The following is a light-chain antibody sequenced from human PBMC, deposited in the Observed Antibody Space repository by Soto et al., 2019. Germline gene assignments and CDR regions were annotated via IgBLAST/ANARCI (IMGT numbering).Light chain of an antibody. J-gene: IGLJ3*02. Sequence: QSALTQPASVSGSPGQSTTISCTGTSSNIGSYYLVSWYQQHPGRAPKLIIYEDFKRPSGVSNRFSTSKSGNTASLTISGLQAEDEADYYCCSYVGGWVFGGGTKVTVL. CDR3: CSYVGGWV. V-gene: IGLV2-23*01. CDR2: EDF. CDR1: SSNIGSYYL.